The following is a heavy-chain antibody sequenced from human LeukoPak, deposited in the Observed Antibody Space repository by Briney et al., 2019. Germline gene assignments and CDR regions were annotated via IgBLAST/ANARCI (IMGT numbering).Heavy chain of an antibody. CDR1: GYTFTGYY. V-gene: IGHV1-46*01. D-gene: IGHD3-22*01. CDR3: ARDRVYYYDSSGYYYGYRGGDAFDI. J-gene: IGHJ3*02. Sequence: ASVKVSCKASGYTFTGYYIHWVRQAPGQGLEWMGIINPSGGSTSYAQKFQGRVTMTRDMSTSTVYMELSSLRSEDTAVYYCARDRVYYYDSSGYYYGYRGGDAFDIWGQGTMVTVSS. CDR2: INPSGGST.